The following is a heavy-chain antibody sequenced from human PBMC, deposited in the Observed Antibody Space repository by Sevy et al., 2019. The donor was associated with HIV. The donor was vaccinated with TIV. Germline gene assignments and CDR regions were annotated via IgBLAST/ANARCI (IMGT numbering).Heavy chain of an antibody. CDR2: IGSDGETT. CDR1: GFPFSSYS. Sequence: GGSLRVSCAASGFPFSSYSFYWVRQAPGKGLEYVSAIGSDGETTLYASSVKGRFTISRDNSKNTVFLQMGRLRSEDMGVYYCARDSGTYHAFDFWGRGTMVTVSS. V-gene: IGHV3-64*01. D-gene: IGHD1-26*01. J-gene: IGHJ3*01. CDR3: ARDSGTYHAFDF.